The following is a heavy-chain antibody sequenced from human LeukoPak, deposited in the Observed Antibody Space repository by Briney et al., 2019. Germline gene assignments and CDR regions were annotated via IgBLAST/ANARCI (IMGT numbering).Heavy chain of an antibody. CDR2: ISRSGSTR. Sequence: GGSLRLSCAASGFTFSDYYMSWIRQAPGKGLEWVSHISRSGSTRYSADSVKSRFTISRDNAKNSLYLQINSLRAEDTAVYYCARTAYYYDSSGYDDAFDIWGQGTMVTVSS. CDR3: ARTAYYYDSSGYDDAFDI. CDR1: GFTFSDYY. J-gene: IGHJ3*02. V-gene: IGHV3-11*01. D-gene: IGHD3-22*01.